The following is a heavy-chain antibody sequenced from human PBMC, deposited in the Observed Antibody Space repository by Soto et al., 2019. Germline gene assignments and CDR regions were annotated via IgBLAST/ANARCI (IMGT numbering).Heavy chain of an antibody. CDR3: ARTQILGGRRYDAFDI. Sequence: QVQLVESGGGVVQPGRSLRLSCAASGFTFSSDGMHWVRQAAGKGLEWVAVMWYDGSNKYYADSVKGRFTIARDNSKNTLYLQMNSQSAEDTAVYYCARTQILGGRRYDAFDIWGQGTMVTDSS. V-gene: IGHV3-33*01. J-gene: IGHJ3*02. D-gene: IGHD3-16*01. CDR1: GFTFSSDG. CDR2: MWYDGSNK.